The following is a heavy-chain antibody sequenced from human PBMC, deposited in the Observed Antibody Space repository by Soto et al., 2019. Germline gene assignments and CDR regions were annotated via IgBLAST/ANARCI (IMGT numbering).Heavy chain of an antibody. D-gene: IGHD3-16*01. CDR1: GGTFTDYA. CDR2: IIAMFGAA. CDR3: ARSSLGYGHNYYHVEN. Sequence: QVQLVQSGAEVKKPGSSVKISCKASGGTFTDYAFSWVRQAPGQGLEWMGGIIAMFGAANYAQRFQGRATLIADASTKTAYVELSSLSSEDTAVYFCARSSLGYGHNYYHVENWGQGTLVTVSS. J-gene: IGHJ4*02. V-gene: IGHV1-69*12.